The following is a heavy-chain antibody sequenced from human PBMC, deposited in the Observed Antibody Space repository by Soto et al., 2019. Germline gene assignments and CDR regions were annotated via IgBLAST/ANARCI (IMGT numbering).Heavy chain of an antibody. J-gene: IGHJ4*02. Sequence: PGGSLRLSCAASGFTLSSNYMSWVRQSPENGLQWDSVIYSGGSTYYADSVKGRFTISRHNSKNTLYLQMNSLRAEDTAVYYCARGRAPTGYSSGWYYFDYWGQGTLVNVST. D-gene: IGHD6-19*01. CDR2: IYSGGST. CDR1: GFTLSSNY. V-gene: IGHV3-53*04. CDR3: ARGRAPTGYSSGWYYFDY.